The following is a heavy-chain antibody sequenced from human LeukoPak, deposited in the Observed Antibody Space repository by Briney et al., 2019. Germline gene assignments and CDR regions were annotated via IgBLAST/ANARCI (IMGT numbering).Heavy chain of an antibody. CDR1: GGTFSSYA. CDR3: ASYNCSSTSCYKAYYYYNYMDV. V-gene: IGHV1-69*01. D-gene: IGHD2-2*02. J-gene: IGHJ6*03. CDR2: IIPIFGTA. Sequence: SVKVSCKASGGTFSSYAISWVRQAPGQGLEWMGGIIPIFGTANYAQKFQGRVTITADESTSTAYMELSSLRSEDTAVYYCASYNCSSTSCYKAYYYYNYMDVWGKGTTVTVSS.